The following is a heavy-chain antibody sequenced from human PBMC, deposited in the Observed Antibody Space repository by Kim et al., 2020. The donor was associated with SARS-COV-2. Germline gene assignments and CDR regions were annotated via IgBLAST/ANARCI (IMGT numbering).Heavy chain of an antibody. D-gene: IGHD3-22*01. V-gene: IGHV3-49*04. J-gene: IGHJ6*03. Sequence: GGSLRLSCTASGFTFGDYAMSWVRQAPGKGLEWVGFIRSKAYGGTTEYAASVQGRFTISRDDSKSIAYLQMNSLKTEDTAVYYCTRDSYYDWAGLYYYYYMDVSGKGTTVTVSS. CDR1: GFTFGDYA. CDR2: IRSKAYGGTT. CDR3: TRDSYYDWAGLYYYYYMDV.